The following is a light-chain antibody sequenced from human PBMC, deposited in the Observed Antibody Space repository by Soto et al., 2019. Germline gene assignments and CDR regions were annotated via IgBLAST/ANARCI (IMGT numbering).Light chain of an antibody. CDR3: CSYGGSRAV. V-gene: IGLV2-23*02. CDR2: EVS. CDR1: SSDVGSHNL. Sequence: QPVLTQPASVSGSPGQSITFSCTGTSSDVGSHNLVSWYQLHPGQAPKLMIYEVSKRPLGVSARFSASKSGNTASLTITGLQAEDEADYYCCSYGGSRAVFGGGTQLTVL. J-gene: IGLJ7*01.